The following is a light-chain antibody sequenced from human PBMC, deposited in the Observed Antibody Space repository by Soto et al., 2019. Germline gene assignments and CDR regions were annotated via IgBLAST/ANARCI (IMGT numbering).Light chain of an antibody. CDR2: AAS. J-gene: IGKJ1*01. CDR1: QSISNY. Sequence: DIHLTQSPSSLSASVGDRVTITCRASQSISNYLNWYQQKPGAAPKVLVFAASTLQSGVPSRFRGRGSGTDFPLPITSLRPEDFATYYCQQTYVTLRTFGLGTRV. CDR3: QQTYVTLRT. V-gene: IGKV1-39*01.